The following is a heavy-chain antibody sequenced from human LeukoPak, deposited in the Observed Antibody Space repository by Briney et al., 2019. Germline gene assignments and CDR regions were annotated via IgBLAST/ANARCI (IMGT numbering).Heavy chain of an antibody. CDR2: VNPNSGNT. J-gene: IGHJ4*02. Sequence: ASVKVSCKASGYTFTSYDINWVRQATGQGLEWMGWVNPNSGNTGYAQEFKGRVTITRNTSISTAYMELSHLRFEDTAVYFCARSSELRRIDYWGQGTLVTVSS. V-gene: IGHV1-8*01. CDR3: ARSSELRRIDY. D-gene: IGHD1-7*01. CDR1: GYTFTSYD.